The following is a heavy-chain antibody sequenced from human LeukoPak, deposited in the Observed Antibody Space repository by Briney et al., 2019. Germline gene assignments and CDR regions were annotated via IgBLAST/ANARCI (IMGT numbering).Heavy chain of an antibody. CDR2: IKEDGRQA. CDR3: AREWYDYGGDSEGY. J-gene: IGHJ4*02. Sequence: GGSLRLSCVGSGSPFNGHWLTWVRQAPGRGLEWVASIKEDGRQAYYMDSVKGRFTISRDNSKKSLYLQMNSLRIEDTAVYYCAREWYDYGGDSEGYWGQGTLVSVSS. CDR1: GSPFNGHW. D-gene: IGHD4-23*01. V-gene: IGHV3-7*01.